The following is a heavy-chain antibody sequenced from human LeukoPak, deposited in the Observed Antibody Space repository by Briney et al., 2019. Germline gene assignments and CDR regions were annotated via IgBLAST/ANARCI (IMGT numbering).Heavy chain of an antibody. CDR1: ELTFTSQW. D-gene: IGHD5-18*01. J-gene: IGHJ3*02. CDR3: VRGDTFRGFDI. Sequence: GGSLRLSCTSSELTFTSQWMHCVRQAPGKGLEWVSRINTDGRSITYADSVKGRFTISRDDAKNTLYLYMNTLRAEDTAVYFCVRGDTFRGFDIWGQGTTVIVSS. CDR2: INTDGRSI. V-gene: IGHV3-74*03.